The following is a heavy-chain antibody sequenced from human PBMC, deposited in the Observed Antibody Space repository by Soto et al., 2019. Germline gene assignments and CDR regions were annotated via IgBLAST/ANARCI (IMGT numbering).Heavy chain of an antibody. Sequence: SETLSLTCAVYGGSFSGYYWSWIRQPPGKGLEWIGEINHSGSTNYNPSLKSRVTISVDTSKNQFSLKLSSVTAADTAVYYCAREVLYDSSGFYNWFDPWGQGTLVTVSS. J-gene: IGHJ5*02. D-gene: IGHD3-22*01. CDR3: AREVLYDSSGFYNWFDP. CDR2: INHSGST. V-gene: IGHV4-34*01. CDR1: GGSFSGYY.